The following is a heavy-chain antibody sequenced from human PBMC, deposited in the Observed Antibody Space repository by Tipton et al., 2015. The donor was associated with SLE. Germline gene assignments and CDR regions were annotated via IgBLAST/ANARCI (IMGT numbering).Heavy chain of an antibody. CDR1: NGSITSLYDY. Sequence: TLSLTCTVSNGSITSLYDYWGWVRQPPGKGLEWLGSVFYGGRYYYNASLRSRVTISVDTVKTQVSLKLTSVTAADTAVYYCARTTEYFDPWGQGTLVTVSS. CDR3: ARTTEYFDP. CDR2: VFYGGRY. V-gene: IGHV4-39*07. D-gene: IGHD1-1*01. J-gene: IGHJ5*02.